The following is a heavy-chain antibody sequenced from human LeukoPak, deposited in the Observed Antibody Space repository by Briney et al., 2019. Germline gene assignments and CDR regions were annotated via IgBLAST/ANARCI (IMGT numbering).Heavy chain of an antibody. CDR2: ISWNSGSI. CDR3: AKGTPRITMVRGVIGAFDI. D-gene: IGHD3-10*01. V-gene: IGHV3-9*01. Sequence: GGSLRLSCAASGFTFDDYAMHWVRQAPGKGLEWVSGISWNSGSIGYADSVKGRFTISRDNAKNYLYLQMNSLRAEDTALYYCAKGTPRITMVRGVIGAFDIWGQGTMVTVSS. CDR1: GFTFDDYA. J-gene: IGHJ3*02.